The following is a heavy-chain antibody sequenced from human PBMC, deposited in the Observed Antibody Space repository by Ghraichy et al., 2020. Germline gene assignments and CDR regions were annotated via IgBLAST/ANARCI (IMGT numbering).Heavy chain of an antibody. CDR3: ARVQQQLVRPYYYGMDV. J-gene: IGHJ6*02. Sequence: ASVKVSCKASGYTFTSYYMHWVRQAPGQGLEWMGIINPSGGSTSYAQKFQGRVTMTRDTSTSTVYMELSSLRSEDTAVYYCARVQQQLVRPYYYGMDVWGQGTTVTVSS. D-gene: IGHD6-13*01. CDR2: INPSGGST. CDR1: GYTFTSYY. V-gene: IGHV1-46*01.